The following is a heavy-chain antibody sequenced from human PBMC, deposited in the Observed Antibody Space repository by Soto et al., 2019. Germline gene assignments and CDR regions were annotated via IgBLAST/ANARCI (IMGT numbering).Heavy chain of an antibody. V-gene: IGHV1-69*13. CDR2: IIPIFGTA. CDR3: ARCDSSGYYGLTDY. J-gene: IGHJ4*02. Sequence: SVKVSCKASGGTFSSYAISWVRQAPGQGLEWMGGIIPIFGTANYAQKFQGRVTITADESTSTAYMELSSLRSEDTAGYYCARCDSSGYYGLTDYWGQGTLVTVSS. CDR1: GGTFSSYA. D-gene: IGHD3-22*01.